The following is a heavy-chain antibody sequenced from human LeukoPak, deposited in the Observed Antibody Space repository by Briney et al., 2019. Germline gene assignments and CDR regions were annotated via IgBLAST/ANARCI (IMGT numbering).Heavy chain of an antibody. Sequence: GGSLRLSCAASGFTFSSYAMSWVRQAPGKGLEWVSAISGSGGSTYYADSVKGRFTISRDNAKNSLYLQMNSLRAEDTAVYYCARGGDGDYCDYWGQGTLVTVSS. V-gene: IGHV3-23*01. CDR3: ARGGDGDYCDY. D-gene: IGHD4-17*01. J-gene: IGHJ4*02. CDR1: GFTFSSYA. CDR2: ISGSGGST.